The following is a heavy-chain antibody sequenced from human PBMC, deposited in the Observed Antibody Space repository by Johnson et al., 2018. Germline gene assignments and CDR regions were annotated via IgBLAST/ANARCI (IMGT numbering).Heavy chain of an antibody. J-gene: IGHJ1*01. CDR1: GFTFSSYG. CDR2: ISYDGSNK. D-gene: IGHD6-6*01. V-gene: IGHV3-30*18. CDR3: AKVPESSSSHPQH. Sequence: VQLVETGGGVVQPGRSLRLSCAASGFTFSSYGMHWVRQAPGKGLEWVAVISYDGSNKYYADSVRGRFTSSRDNSKNTLDLQMKSRRAEDTAVYYCAKVPESSSSHPQHWGQGTLVTVSS.